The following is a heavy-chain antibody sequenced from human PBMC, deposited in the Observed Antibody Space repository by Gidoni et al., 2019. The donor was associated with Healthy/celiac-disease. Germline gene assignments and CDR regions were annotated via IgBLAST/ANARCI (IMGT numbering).Heavy chain of an antibody. CDR1: GYSFTSYW. CDR3: AILWFGEFNYYYGMDV. Sequence: EVQLVQSGAEVKKPGESLRISCKGSGYSFTSYWISWVRQMPGKGLEWMGRIDPSDSYTNYSPSFQGHVTISADKSISTAYLQWSSLKASDTAMYYCAILWFGEFNYYYGMDVWGQGTTVTVSS. J-gene: IGHJ6*02. D-gene: IGHD3-10*01. V-gene: IGHV5-10-1*03. CDR2: IDPSDSYT.